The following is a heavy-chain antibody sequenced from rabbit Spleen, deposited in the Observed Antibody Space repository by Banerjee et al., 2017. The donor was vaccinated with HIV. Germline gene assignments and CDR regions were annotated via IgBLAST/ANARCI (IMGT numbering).Heavy chain of an antibody. CDR3: ARDSGSSFSSYGMDL. CDR2: IDSGSSGFT. CDR1: GFSFSNKAV. Sequence: QEQLVESGGGLVRPEGSLKLSCTASGFSFSNKAVMCWVRQAPGKGLQWIACIDSGSSGFTYFANWAKGRFTISKTSSTTVTLQMTSLTAADTATYFCARDSGSSFSSYGMDLWGPGTLVTVS. D-gene: IGHD8-1*01. V-gene: IGHV1S45*01. J-gene: IGHJ6*01.